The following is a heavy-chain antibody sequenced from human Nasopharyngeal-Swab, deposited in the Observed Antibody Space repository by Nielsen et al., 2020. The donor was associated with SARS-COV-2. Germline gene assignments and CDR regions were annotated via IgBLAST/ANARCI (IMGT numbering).Heavy chain of an antibody. V-gene: IGHV1-69*04. CDR3: ASLYYDSSVDGAFDI. D-gene: IGHD3-22*01. Sequence: SVKVSCKASGGTFSSYAISWVRQAPGQGLEWMGRIIPILGIANYAQKFQGRVTITADKSTSTAYMELSSLRSEGTAVYYCASLYYDSSVDGAFDIWGQGTMVTVSS. CDR1: GGTFSSYA. J-gene: IGHJ3*02. CDR2: IIPILGIA.